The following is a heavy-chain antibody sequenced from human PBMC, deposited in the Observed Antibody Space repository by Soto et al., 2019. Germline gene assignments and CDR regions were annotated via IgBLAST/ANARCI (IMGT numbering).Heavy chain of an antibody. CDR2: ISAHNGNT. V-gene: IGHV1-18*01. J-gene: IGHJ4*02. CDR1: GYTFTSYG. CDR3: ARGRYGDY. Sequence: QVHLVQSGAEVKKPGASVKVSCKASGYTFTSYGITWVRQAPGQGLEWMGWISAHNGNTDYAQKLQGRVIVTRDTATSTAYMELRSLIYDDTAVYDCARGRYGDYWGQGALVTVSS. D-gene: IGHD1-1*01.